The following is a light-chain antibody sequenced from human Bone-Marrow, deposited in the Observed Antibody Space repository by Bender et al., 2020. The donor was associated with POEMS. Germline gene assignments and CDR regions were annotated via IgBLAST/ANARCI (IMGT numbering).Light chain of an antibody. CDR2: YDD. CDR1: SSDIGGYNY. CDR3: SAWDDSLSGWV. V-gene: IGLV1-36*01. Sequence: QSALTQPASVSGSPGQSITISCIGTSSDIGGYNYVSWYQQHPGKAPKLLIYYDDLLTPGVSDRFSASKSGTSASLAISELQSEDEALYYCSAWDDSLSGWVFGGGTKLTVL. J-gene: IGLJ3*02.